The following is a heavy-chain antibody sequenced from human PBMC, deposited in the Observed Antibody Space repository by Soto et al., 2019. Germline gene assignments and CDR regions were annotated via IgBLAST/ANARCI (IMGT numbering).Heavy chain of an antibody. CDR3: ARDAYYGDSPSGWDY. Sequence: SETLSLTCTVSGGSISSGGYYWSWIRQHPGKGLEWIGYIYYSGSTYYNPSLKSRVTISVDTSKNQFSLKLSSVTAADTAVYHCARDAYYGDSPSGWDYWGQGALVTVSS. D-gene: IGHD4-17*01. V-gene: IGHV4-31*03. J-gene: IGHJ4*02. CDR1: GGSISSGGYY. CDR2: IYYSGST.